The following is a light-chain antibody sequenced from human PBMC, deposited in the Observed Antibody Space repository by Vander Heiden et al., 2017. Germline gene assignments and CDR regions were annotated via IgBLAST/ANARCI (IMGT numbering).Light chain of an antibody. Sequence: QAALTQPASVSGSPGQSLTISCTGTSSDVGSYDLDSWYQQNPGKAPKVMIYEVTKRASGVSNRFSGSKSGNTASLTISGLQAEDEADYYCCSYAGSNTVIFGGGTKLTVL. CDR3: CSYAGSNTVI. CDR2: EVT. J-gene: IGLJ2*01. V-gene: IGLV2-23*02. CDR1: SSDVGSYDL.